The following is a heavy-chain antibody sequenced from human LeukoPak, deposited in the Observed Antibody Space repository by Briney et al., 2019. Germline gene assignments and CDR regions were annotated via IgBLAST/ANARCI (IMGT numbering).Heavy chain of an antibody. CDR1: GFTLSSYA. CDR2: VRGSGGGT. D-gene: IGHD4-17*01. J-gene: IGHJ4*02. V-gene: IGHV3-23*01. Sequence: GGSLRLSCAASGFTLSSYAMSWVRQAPGKGLEWVSAVRGSGGGTYYADSVKGRFTISRDTSKNTLYLQMNSPRAEDTAVYYCAKADGDYVEPFDYWGQGTLVTVSS. CDR3: AKADGDYVEPFDY.